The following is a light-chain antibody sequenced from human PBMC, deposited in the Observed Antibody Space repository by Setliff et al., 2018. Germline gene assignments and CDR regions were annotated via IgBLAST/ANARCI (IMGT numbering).Light chain of an antibody. J-gene: IGLJ1*01. CDR1: SSDVGGYNY. CDR3: SSYAGSNNYV. V-gene: IGLV2-8*01. Sequence: SALTQPPSASGSPGQSVTISCTGTSSDVGGYNYVSWYQQHPGKAPKLMIYEVSKWPSGVPDRFSGSKSGNTASLTVSRLQAEDEADYYCSSYAGSNNYVFGTGTKVTVL. CDR2: EVS.